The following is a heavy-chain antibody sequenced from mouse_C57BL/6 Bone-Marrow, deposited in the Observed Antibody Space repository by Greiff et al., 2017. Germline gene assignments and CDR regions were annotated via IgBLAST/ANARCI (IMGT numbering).Heavy chain of an antibody. V-gene: IGHV5-6*01. Sequence: EVKLLESGGDLVKPGGSLKLSCAASGFTFSSYGMSWVRQTPDKRLEWVATISSGGSYNYYPDSVKGRFTISRDNAKNTLYLQMSSLKSEDTAMYYCASDGNWYFDVWGTGTTVTVSS. J-gene: IGHJ1*03. CDR3: ASDGNWYFDV. D-gene: IGHD2-3*01. CDR2: ISSGGSYN. CDR1: GFTFSSYG.